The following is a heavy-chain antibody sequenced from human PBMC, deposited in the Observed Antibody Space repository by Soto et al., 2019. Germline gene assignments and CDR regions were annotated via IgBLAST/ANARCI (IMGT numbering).Heavy chain of an antibody. J-gene: IGHJ4*02. Sequence: QVQLQESGPGLVKPSETLSLTCTVSGGSISSYYWSWIRQPPGKGLEWIGYIYYSGSTNYNPSLNSRVTISVVTSKYPCSLKLSSVTAADTAVYYCATSRWVYFAYWGQGTLVTVSS. CDR1: GGSISSYY. CDR2: IYYSGST. D-gene: IGHD1-26*01. CDR3: ATSRWVYFAY. V-gene: IGHV4-59*01.